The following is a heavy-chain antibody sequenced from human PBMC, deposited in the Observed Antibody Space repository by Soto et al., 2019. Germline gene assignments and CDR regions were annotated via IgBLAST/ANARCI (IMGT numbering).Heavy chain of an antibody. CDR3: ARSRGGTGVHFDY. CDR2: MNPDSGDT. Sequence: QVQLVQSGAEVKEPGASVKVSCKASGYTFTNYDINWVRQATGQGPEWMGWMNPDSGDTGYVQKFQGRVTMTRRTSISTAYMELSDLRSEDTAVYYCARSRGGTGVHFDYWGQGTLVTVSS. V-gene: IGHV1-8*01. CDR1: GYTFTNYD. J-gene: IGHJ4*02. D-gene: IGHD7-27*01.